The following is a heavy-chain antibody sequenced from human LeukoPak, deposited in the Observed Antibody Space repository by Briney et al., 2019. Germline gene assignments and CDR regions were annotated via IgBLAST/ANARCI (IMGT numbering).Heavy chain of an antibody. CDR1: GYTFTNYY. J-gene: IGHJ4*02. D-gene: IGHD3-22*01. CDR3: ATDSWDSSGYLFDY. V-gene: IGHV1-69-2*01. Sequence: ASVKISCKVSGYTFTNYYMHRVQQAPGKGLEWMGLVDPEDGETIYAEKFQGRVTITADTSTDTAYMELSSLRSDDTAVYYCATDSWDSSGYLFDYWGQGTLVTVSS. CDR2: VDPEDGET.